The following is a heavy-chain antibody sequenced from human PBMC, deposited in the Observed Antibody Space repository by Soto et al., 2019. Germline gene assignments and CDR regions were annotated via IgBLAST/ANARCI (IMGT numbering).Heavy chain of an antibody. V-gene: IGHV3-74*01. J-gene: IGHJ6*02. Sequence: GGSLRLSCAASGFTFSSSWMHWVRQAPGKGLVWVSRINSDGSSTSYADSVKGRFTISRDNAKNTLYLQMNSLRAEDTAVYYCARGYDFWSGLSPNYYYYGMDVWGQGT. CDR3: ARGYDFWSGLSPNYYYYGMDV. CDR1: GFTFSSSW. D-gene: IGHD3-3*01. CDR2: INSDGSST.